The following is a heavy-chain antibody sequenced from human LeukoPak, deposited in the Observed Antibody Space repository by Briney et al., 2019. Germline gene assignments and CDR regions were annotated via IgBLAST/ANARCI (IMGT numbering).Heavy chain of an antibody. CDR3: AKGCNSGPLYYFDY. CDR2: ISGSGGST. D-gene: IGHD2/OR15-2a*01. J-gene: IGHJ4*02. CDR1: GFTFFNNG. Sequence: GGSLRLSCAASGFTFFNNGMSWVRQAPGKGLEWVSIISGSGGSTYYADSVKGRFTISRDNSKNTLYLQMNSLRAEDTAVYYCAKGCNSGPLYYFDYWGQGALVSVSS. V-gene: IGHV3-23*01.